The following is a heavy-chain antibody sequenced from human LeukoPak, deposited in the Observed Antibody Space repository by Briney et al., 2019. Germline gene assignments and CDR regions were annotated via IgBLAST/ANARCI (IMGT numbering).Heavy chain of an antibody. CDR1: GYSISRGYQ. D-gene: IGHD2-2*01. CDR3: ARDPRWLTPDCTSTSCYENYFDP. Sequence: PSETLSLTCGVSGYSISRGYQWAWIRQSPGKGLDWIGSIYRSGSAQHNPSLKSGVNIQVESYKNQFSLNKYSVTAADTAVYYCARDPRWLTPDCTSTSCYENYFDPWGQGTLVTVSS. J-gene: IGHJ5*02. CDR2: IYRSGSA. V-gene: IGHV4-38-2*02.